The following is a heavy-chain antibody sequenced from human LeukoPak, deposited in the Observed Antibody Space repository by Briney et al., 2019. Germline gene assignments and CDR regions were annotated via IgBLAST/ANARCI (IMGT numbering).Heavy chain of an antibody. J-gene: IGHJ4*02. CDR2: ISLNSGSI. D-gene: IGHD3-3*01. Sequence: GGSLGLSCAASGFTFDDYAMHWVRQAPGKGLEWVSGISLNSGSIGYADSVKGRFTISRDNAENSLFLQMNSLRAEDTAFYYCAKDRSGTLQFGSGFDYWGQGTLVTVSS. CDR1: GFTFDDYA. CDR3: AKDRSGTLQFGSGFDY. V-gene: IGHV3-9*01.